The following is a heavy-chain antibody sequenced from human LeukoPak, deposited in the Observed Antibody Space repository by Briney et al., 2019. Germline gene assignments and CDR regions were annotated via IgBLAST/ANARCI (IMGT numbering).Heavy chain of an antibody. Sequence: GGAPRLSCTPSGFPPYYFRNWIGPSPGKGREGVATVNLNGRVQHYVDSVEGRFTISRDSAKNSLALQMHSLRAEDTAVYYCTGGSDKVLSGEYYYYMGVWGTGTTVTVSS. CDR1: GFPPYYFR. D-gene: IGHD2/OR15-2a*01. CDR2: VNLNGRVQ. V-gene: IGHV3-7*01. CDR3: TGGSDKVLSGEYYYYMGV. J-gene: IGHJ6*03.